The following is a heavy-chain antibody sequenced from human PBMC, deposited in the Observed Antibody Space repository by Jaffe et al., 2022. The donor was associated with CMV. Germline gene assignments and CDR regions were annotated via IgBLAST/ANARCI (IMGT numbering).Heavy chain of an antibody. CDR1: GFTFSNAW. CDR2: IKSKTDGGTT. CDR3: TTDRSGSYSPHAFDI. Sequence: EVQLVESGGGLVKPGGSLRLSCAASGFTFSNAWMSWVRQAPGKGLEWVGRIKSKTDGGTTDYAAPVKGRFTISRDDSKNTLYLQMNSLKTEDTAVYYCTTDRSGSYSPHAFDIWGQGTMVTVSS. D-gene: IGHD1-26*01. V-gene: IGHV3-15*01. J-gene: IGHJ3*02.